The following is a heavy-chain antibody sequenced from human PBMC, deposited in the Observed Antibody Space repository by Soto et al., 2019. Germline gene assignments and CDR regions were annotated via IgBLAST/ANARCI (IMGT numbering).Heavy chain of an antibody. CDR1: RASISSGGYY. CDR2: IYDSATT. J-gene: IGHJ4*02. CDR3: ARVQTNYDILTGYYDRYYFDY. Sequence: PSETLSLTCTVCRASISSGGYYWTWIRQHPGKGLEWIGYIYDSATTYCKPSLKSRVTISVDTSKNQFSLKLSSVTAADTAVYYCARVQTNYDILTGYYDRYYFDYWGQGTLVTVSS. D-gene: IGHD3-9*01. V-gene: IGHV4-31*03.